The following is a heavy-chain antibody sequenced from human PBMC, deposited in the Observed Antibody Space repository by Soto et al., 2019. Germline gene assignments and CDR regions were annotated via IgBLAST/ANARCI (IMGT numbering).Heavy chain of an antibody. Sequence: SLTYTVSGGSISSYYWSWIRQPPGKGLEWIGYIYYSGSTNYNPSLKSRVTISVDTSKNQFSLKLSSVTAADTAVYYCARIIAAAGTYYYGMDVWGQGTTVTVSS. J-gene: IGHJ6*02. CDR3: ARIIAAAGTYYYGMDV. V-gene: IGHV4-59*01. CDR1: GGSISSYY. D-gene: IGHD6-13*01. CDR2: IYYSGST.